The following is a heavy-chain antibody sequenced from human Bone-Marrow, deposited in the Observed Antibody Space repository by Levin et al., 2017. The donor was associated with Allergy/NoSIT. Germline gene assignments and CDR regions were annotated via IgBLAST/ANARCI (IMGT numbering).Heavy chain of an antibody. V-gene: IGHV3-33*01. CDR3: ARDYDINQDYCSSTSCPHFLDY. CDR1: GFTFSSYG. Sequence: GESLKISCAASGFTFSSYGMHWVRQAPGKGLEWVAVIWYDGSNKYYADSVKGRFTISRDNSKNTLYLQMNSLRAEDTAVYYCARDYDINQDYCSSTSCPHFLDYWGQGTLVTVSS. D-gene: IGHD2-2*01. J-gene: IGHJ4*02. CDR2: IWYDGSNK.